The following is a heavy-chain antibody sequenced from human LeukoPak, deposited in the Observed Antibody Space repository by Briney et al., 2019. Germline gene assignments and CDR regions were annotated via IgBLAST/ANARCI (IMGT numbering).Heavy chain of an antibody. D-gene: IGHD5-24*01. J-gene: IGHJ4*02. CDR2: INHSGST. CDR3: ALEMATISE. V-gene: IGHV4-34*01. Sequence: PSETLSLTCAVYGGSFSGYYWSWIRQPPGKGLEWIGEINHSGSTNYNPSLKSRVTISVDTSKNQFSLKLSSVTAADTAVYYCALEMATISEWGQGTLVTVSS. CDR1: GGSFSGYY.